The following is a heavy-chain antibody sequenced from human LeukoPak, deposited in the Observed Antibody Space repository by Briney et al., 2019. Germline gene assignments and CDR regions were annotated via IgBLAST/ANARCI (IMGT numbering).Heavy chain of an antibody. CDR2: INQDGSAT. V-gene: IGHV3-7*01. CDR1: GFTFSNYW. Sequence: QAGGSLRLSCAASGFTFSNYWMSWVRQAPGKGLEWVANINQDGSATYYVDSVKGRFTISRGSANNSLYLQMSSLRAEDTAVYYCARNPAKVVPAVYWGQGTLVTVSS. CDR3: ARNPAKVVPAVY. J-gene: IGHJ4*02. D-gene: IGHD2-2*01.